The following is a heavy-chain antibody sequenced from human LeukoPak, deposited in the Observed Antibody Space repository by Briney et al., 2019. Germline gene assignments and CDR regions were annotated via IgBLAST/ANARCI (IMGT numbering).Heavy chain of an antibody. CDR2: ISYDGSNK. CDR1: GFTFSSYG. Sequence: GGSLRLSCAASGFTFSSYGMHWVRQAPGKGLEWVAVISYDGSNKYYADSVKGRFTISRDNSKNTLYLQMNSLRAEDAAVYYCAKDRGGYYFDYWGQGTLVTVSS. V-gene: IGHV3-30*18. D-gene: IGHD3-16*01. J-gene: IGHJ4*02. CDR3: AKDRGGYYFDY.